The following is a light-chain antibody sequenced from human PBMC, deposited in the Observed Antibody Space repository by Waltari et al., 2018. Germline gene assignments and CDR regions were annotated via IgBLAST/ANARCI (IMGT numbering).Light chain of an antibody. J-gene: IGLJ3*02. CDR2: EDS. CDR3: FSTDNSGNQRV. Sequence: SYELTQPPSVSVSPGQTARITCSGEALPKKYALWHQHKSGAAPVVVRNEDSKRPSGIPGRCSGYSSGTMATLTIRGVQVEDEGDYYCFSTDNSGNQRVFGGGTTLTVL. V-gene: IGLV3-10*01. CDR1: ALPKKY.